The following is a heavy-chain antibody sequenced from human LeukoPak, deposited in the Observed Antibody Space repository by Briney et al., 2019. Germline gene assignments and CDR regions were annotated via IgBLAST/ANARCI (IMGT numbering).Heavy chain of an antibody. CDR1: GFTFSSYT. CDR3: ARESSYYYGMDV. D-gene: IGHD2-2*01. Sequence: GGSLRLSCSASGFTFSSYTMHWVRQAPGKGLECVSAISSSRSSIYYADSVKGRFTISRDNAKNSLYLQMNSLRAEDTAVYYCARESSYYYGMDVWGKGTTVTVSS. V-gene: IGHV3-21*01. CDR2: ISSSRSSI. J-gene: IGHJ6*04.